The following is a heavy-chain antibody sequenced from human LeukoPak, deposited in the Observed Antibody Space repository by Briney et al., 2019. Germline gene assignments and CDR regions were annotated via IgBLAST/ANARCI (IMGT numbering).Heavy chain of an antibody. CDR2: IYHSGST. CDR3: ARLSPAAGTEMPPHFDY. J-gene: IGHJ4*02. D-gene: IGHD6-13*01. V-gene: IGHV4-4*02. CDR1: GGSISSSNW. Sequence: SETLSLTCAVSGGSISSSNWWSWVRQPPGKGLEWIGEIYHSGSTNYNPSLKSRVTISVDKSKNQFSLKLSSVTAADTAVYYCARLSPAAGTEMPPHFDYWGQGTLVTVSS.